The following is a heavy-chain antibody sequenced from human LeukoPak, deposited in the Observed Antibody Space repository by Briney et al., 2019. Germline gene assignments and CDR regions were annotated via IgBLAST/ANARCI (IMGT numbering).Heavy chain of an antibody. CDR3: ARGSRIAVAKGRGTDWFDP. D-gene: IGHD6-19*01. V-gene: IGHV1-2*06. CDR1: GYTFTGYY. CDR2: INPNSGGT. J-gene: IGHJ5*02. Sequence: ASVKVSCKASGYTFTGYYMHWVRQAPGQGLEWMGRINPNSGGTNYAQKFQGRVTMIRDTSISTAYMELSRLRSDDTAVYYCARGSRIAVAKGRGTDWFDPWGQGTLVTVSS.